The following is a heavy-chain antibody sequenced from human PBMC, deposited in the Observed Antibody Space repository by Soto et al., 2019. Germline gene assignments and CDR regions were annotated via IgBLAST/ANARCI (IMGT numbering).Heavy chain of an antibody. Sequence: GGSLRLSCAASGFTFSSYSMNWVRQAPGKGLEWVSSISSSSSYIYYADSVKGRFTISRDNAKNSLYLQMNSLRAEDTAVYYCARDRNDYDFWSGYYVLYDYYYYMDVWGKGTTVTVSS. CDR1: GFTFSSYS. J-gene: IGHJ6*03. CDR2: ISSSSSYI. D-gene: IGHD3-3*01. V-gene: IGHV3-21*01. CDR3: ARDRNDYDFWSGYYVLYDYYYYMDV.